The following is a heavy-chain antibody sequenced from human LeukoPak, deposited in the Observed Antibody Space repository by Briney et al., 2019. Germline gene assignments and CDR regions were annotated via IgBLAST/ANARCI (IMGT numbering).Heavy chain of an antibody. D-gene: IGHD2-2*01. CDR2: VYTSGNT. J-gene: IGHJ3*02. CDR1: GGSISDYY. V-gene: IGHV4-4*07. CDR3: ARDGGLVVPTAPAVFDI. Sequence: PSQTLSLTRTVSGGSISDYYWSWIRQPAGKALEWIGRVYTSGNTNYNPSLKSRVTMSLDTSKNPFSRNLNSVTAADTAVYYCARDGGLVVPTAPAVFDIWGQGTMVTVSS.